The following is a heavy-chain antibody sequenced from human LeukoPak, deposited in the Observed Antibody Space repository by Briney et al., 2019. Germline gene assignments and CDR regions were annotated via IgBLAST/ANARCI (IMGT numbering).Heavy chain of an antibody. J-gene: IGHJ2*01. D-gene: IGHD6-19*01. Sequence: SGTLSLTCAVSGGSISSSNWWSWVRQPPGKGLEWIGEIYHSGSTYYNPSLKSRVTISVDTSKNQFSLKLSSVTAADTAVYYCARDSPIGAGPYWYFDLWGRGTLVTVSS. CDR3: ARDSPIGAGPYWYFDL. CDR1: GGSISSSNW. V-gene: IGHV4-4*02. CDR2: IYHSGST.